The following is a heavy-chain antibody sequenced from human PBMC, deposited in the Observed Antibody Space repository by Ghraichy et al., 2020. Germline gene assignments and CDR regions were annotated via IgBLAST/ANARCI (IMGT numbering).Heavy chain of an antibody. CDR3: ARDRTAGYCSGGSCYGGYYYYGMDV. Sequence: GGSLRLSCPASGFTFPNHAMNWVRQSPGKGLEWVSAITASGTFTYYADPVKGRFTISRDQSKNTLYLQLSSLRAEDTAVYYCARDRTAGYCSGGSCYGGYYYYGMDVWGQGTTVTVSS. D-gene: IGHD2-15*01. CDR1: GFTFPNHA. J-gene: IGHJ6*02. CDR2: ITASGTFT. V-gene: IGHV3-23*01.